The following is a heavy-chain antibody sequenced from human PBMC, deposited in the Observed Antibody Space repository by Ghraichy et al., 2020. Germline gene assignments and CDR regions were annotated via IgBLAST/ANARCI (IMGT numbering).Heavy chain of an antibody. CDR1: GDSVSSNSAA. CDR3: ARNGLIVVGATLMDWYFDL. D-gene: IGHD1-26*01. V-gene: IGHV6-1*01. CDR2: TYYRSKWYN. Sequence: SQTLSLTCAISGDSVSSNSAAWNWIRQSPSRGLEWLGRTYYRSKWYNDYAVSVKSRITINPDTSKNQFSLQLNSVTPEDTAVYYCARNGLIVVGATLMDWYFDLWGRGTLVTVSS. J-gene: IGHJ2*01.